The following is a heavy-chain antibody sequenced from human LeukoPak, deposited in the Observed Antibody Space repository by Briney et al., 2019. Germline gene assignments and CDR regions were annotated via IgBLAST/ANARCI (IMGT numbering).Heavy chain of an antibody. Sequence: ASVKVSCKASGYTFTGYYMHWVRQAPGQGLEWMGWINPNSGGTNYAQKFQGRVTMTRDTSISTAYMELRSLRSDDTAVYYCARTPTANIVLVKADFFEVWGQGTLVTVSS. V-gene: IGHV1-2*02. D-gene: IGHD2-8*02. CDR2: INPNSGGT. CDR1: GYTFTGYY. CDR3: ARTPTANIVLVKADFFEV. J-gene: IGHJ4*02.